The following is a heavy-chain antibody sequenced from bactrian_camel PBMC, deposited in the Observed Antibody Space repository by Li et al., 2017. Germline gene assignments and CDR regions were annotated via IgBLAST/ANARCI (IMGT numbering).Heavy chain of an antibody. V-gene: IGHV3S55*01. CDR3: AKASDSLVVLTSPEYNF. D-gene: IGHD2*01. Sequence: VQLVESGGGSVQAGGSLRLSCAVSGISGSGCTMGWYRQAPGKERQVVSSISENGTTYHQDSVKGRFTISRDNAMNTLYLQLNSLKTEDTAMYYCAKASDSLVVLTSPEYNFWGQGTQVTVS. CDR1: GISGSGCT. CDR2: ISENGTT. J-gene: IGHJ4*01.